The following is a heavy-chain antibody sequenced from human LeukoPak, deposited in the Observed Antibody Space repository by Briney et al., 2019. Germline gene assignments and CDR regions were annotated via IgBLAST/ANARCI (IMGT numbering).Heavy chain of an antibody. CDR3: ARSIRGYSRGWYYFDY. CDR1: GGSIRSSTDY. CDR2: IYYSETT. D-gene: IGHD6-19*01. V-gene: IGHV4-39*07. Sequence: SETLSLTCTVSGGSIRSSTDYWGWIRQPPGKELEWIGSIYYSETTYYNPSLKSRVTISVDTSKNQFSVKLSSVTAADTAVYYCARSIRGYSRGWYYFDYWGQGTLITISS. J-gene: IGHJ4*02.